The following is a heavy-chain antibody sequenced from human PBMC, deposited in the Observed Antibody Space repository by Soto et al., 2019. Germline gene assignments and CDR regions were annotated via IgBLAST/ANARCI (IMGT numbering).Heavy chain of an antibody. D-gene: IGHD4-4*01. CDR1: GYTFTSYD. V-gene: IGHV1-8*01. J-gene: IGHJ3*02. CDR2: MNPNSGNT. Sequence: ASVKVSCKASGYTFTSYDINWVRQATGQGLERKGKMNPNSGNTGYAQKFQGRVTMTRNTSISTAYMELSSLRFEDTAVYYCARAALHDAFDIWGQGTMVTVSS. CDR3: ARAALHDAFDI.